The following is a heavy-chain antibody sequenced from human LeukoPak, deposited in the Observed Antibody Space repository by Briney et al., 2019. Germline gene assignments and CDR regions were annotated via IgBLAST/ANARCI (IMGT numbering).Heavy chain of an antibody. CDR2: ISGSGADT. Sequence: PGGSLRLACAPSGLTFAGSAMGSVRQAPGKGLEWVSSISGSGADTYYADSVKGRFTISKDSSKNTLHLQMNSLRPEDTAVYYCALYYDSSGNTYHLHYWGQGTLVTVSS. V-gene: IGHV3-23*01. J-gene: IGHJ4*02. CDR3: ALYYDSSGNTYHLHY. D-gene: IGHD3-22*01. CDR1: GLTFAGSA.